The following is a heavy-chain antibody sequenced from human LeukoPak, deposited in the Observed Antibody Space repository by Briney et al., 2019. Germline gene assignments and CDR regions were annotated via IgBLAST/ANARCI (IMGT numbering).Heavy chain of an antibody. CDR1: GFTFSSYA. V-gene: IGHV3-23*01. CDR2: ISGSGGST. CDR3: AREEGNWGDAFDI. D-gene: IGHD7-27*01. Sequence: GGSLRLSCAASGFTFSSYAMSWVRQAPGKGLEWVSAISGSGGSTYYADSVKGRFTISRDNSKSTLYLQMNSLRAEDTAVYYCAREEGNWGDAFDIWGQGTMVTVSS. J-gene: IGHJ3*02.